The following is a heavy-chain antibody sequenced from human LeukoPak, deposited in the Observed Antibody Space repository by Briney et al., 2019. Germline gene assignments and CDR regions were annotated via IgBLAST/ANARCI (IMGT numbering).Heavy chain of an antibody. Sequence: GGSLRLSCAVSGFTFSSYWMNWVRQVPGKGREGVGFIRSKAYGGTTEYVASVKGRFTISRDASKSIAYLQMNSLKTDDTAVYYCTRAYHHIYCGQGTLVTVSS. D-gene: IGHD2-21*01. CDR1: GFTFSSYW. J-gene: IGHJ4*02. V-gene: IGHV3-49*04. CDR3: TRAYHHIY. CDR2: IRSKAYGGTT.